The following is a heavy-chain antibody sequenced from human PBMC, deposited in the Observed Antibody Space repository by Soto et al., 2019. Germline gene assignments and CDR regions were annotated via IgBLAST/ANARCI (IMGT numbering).Heavy chain of an antibody. D-gene: IGHD1-26*01. CDR3: ARGRGGSYGMDV. J-gene: IGHJ6*02. CDR2: STPSGDGA. Sequence: QVQLVQSGAEVKKPGASVKVSCKASGYTFTSYFMHWVRQAPGQGLEWMGISTPSGDGASYAQKFQGRVTMTRDTSTRTLYMELSNLKYEDTAVYYCARGRGGSYGMDVWGQGTTVTVSS. CDR1: GYTFTSYF. V-gene: IGHV1-46*01.